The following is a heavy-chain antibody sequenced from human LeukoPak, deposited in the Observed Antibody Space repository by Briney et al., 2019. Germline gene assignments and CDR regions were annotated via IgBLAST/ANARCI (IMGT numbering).Heavy chain of an antibody. CDR1: GFTFSSSA. V-gene: IGHV3-23*01. CDR2: ISNNGGYT. J-gene: IGHJ4*02. D-gene: IGHD2-15*01. Sequence: GGSLRLSCAASGFTFSSSAMSRVRQAPGKGLEWVSAISNNGGYTYYADSVQGRFTISRDNSKSTLCLQMNSLRAEDTAVYYCAKQLGYCSDGSCYFPYWGQGTLVTVSS. CDR3: AKQLGYCSDGSCYFPY.